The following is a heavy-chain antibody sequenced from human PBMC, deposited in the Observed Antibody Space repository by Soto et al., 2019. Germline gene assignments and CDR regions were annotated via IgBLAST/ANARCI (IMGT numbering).Heavy chain of an antibody. V-gene: IGHV3-23*01. CDR3: ARDVGLDSDDFFAY. D-gene: IGHD3-9*01. CDR2: IRGDGGQT. CDR1: GFTFTSYG. J-gene: IGHJ4*02. Sequence: LRLSCTASGFTFTSYGMGWVRQAPGKGLQWVSTIRGDGGQTHYTDSLKGRFSVSRDNSKDTVYLHIDSLRAEDTAMYFCARDVGLDSDDFFAYWGQGTQVTVSS.